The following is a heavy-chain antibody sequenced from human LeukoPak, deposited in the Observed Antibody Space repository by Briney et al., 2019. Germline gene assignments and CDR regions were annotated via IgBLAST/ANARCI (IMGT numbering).Heavy chain of an antibody. D-gene: IGHD2-21*02. CDR3: ARVVGDVVANCGSDCYGLGS. CDR2: INPSGGST. J-gene: IGHJ4*02. CDR1: GYTFTSYY. V-gene: IGHV1-46*01. Sequence: ASVKVSCKASGYTFTSYYMHWVRQAPGQGLEWMGIINPSGGSTSYAQKFQGRVTMTRDMSTSTVYMELSSLRSEDTAVYYCARVVGDVVANCGSDCYGLGSWGQGTLVTVSS.